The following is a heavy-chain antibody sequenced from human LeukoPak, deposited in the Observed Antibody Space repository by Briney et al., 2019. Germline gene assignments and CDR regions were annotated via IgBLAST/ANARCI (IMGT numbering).Heavy chain of an antibody. J-gene: IGHJ4*02. V-gene: IGHV3-7*01. CDR3: ARDVYYYDSSGHDF. D-gene: IGHD3-22*01. Sequence: GGSLRLSCAASGFTFSNYWMYWVRQAPGKGLEWVANIKRDGSEKYYVDSVRGRFTISRDNVKNSLYLQLSSLKAEDTGIYYCARDVYYYDSSGHDFWGQGTLVTVSS. CDR2: IKRDGSEK. CDR1: GFTFSNYW.